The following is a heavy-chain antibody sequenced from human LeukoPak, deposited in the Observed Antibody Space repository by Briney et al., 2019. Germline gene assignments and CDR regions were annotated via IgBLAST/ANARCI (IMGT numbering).Heavy chain of an antibody. CDR3: VREKGGFGFVL. CDR1: GFTFSSHA. V-gene: IGHV3-48*04. D-gene: IGHD3-16*01. CDR2: VSAGSTGI. J-gene: IGHJ4*02. Sequence: GGSLRLSCAASGFTFSSHAMSWVRQAPGKGLEWVAYVSAGSTGIFYAASVKGRFSISRDNAQKSLYLQMNSLRAEDTAIYYCVREKGGFGFVLWGRGTLVTVSS.